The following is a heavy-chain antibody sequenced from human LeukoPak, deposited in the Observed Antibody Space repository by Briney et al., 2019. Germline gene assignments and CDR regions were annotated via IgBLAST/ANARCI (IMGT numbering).Heavy chain of an antibody. D-gene: IGHD2-2*01. CDR2: ISGYNGNT. CDR1: GYTFSSYG. J-gene: IGHJ4*02. CDR3: ARSPRYCSTTTCYGGIYWFDY. V-gene: IGHV1-18*01. Sequence: ASVKVSCKTSGYTFSSYGISWVRQAPGQGLEWMGWISGYNGNTNYAQNFQGRVTMTTDTSTSTAYMELRSLRSDDTAVYFCARSPRYCSTTTCYGGIYWFDYWGQGTLVTVSS.